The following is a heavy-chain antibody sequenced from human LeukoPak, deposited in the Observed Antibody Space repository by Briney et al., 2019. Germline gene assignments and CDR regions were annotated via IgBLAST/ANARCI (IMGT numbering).Heavy chain of an antibody. V-gene: IGHV3-33*01. D-gene: IGHD3-22*01. CDR1: GFTFSSYG. J-gene: IGHJ4*02. Sequence: PGGSLRLSCAAPGFTFSSYGMHWVRQAPGKGLEWVAVIWYDGSNKYYADSVKGRFTISRDNSKNTLYLQMNSLRAEDTAVYYCARDLVRWRWLPPPLPDYWGQGTLVTVSS. CDR2: IWYDGSNK. CDR3: ARDLVRWRWLPPPLPDY.